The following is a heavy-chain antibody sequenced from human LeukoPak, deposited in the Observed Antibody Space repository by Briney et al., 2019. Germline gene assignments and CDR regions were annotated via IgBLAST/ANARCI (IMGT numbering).Heavy chain of an antibody. CDR1: GFTFSSYA. CDR2: ISYDGSNK. CDR3: ARDQRGTYYYDSSGSDAFDI. V-gene: IGHV3-30-3*01. J-gene: IGHJ3*02. D-gene: IGHD3-22*01. Sequence: GRSLRLSCAASGFTFSSYAMHWVRQAPGKGLEWVAVISYDGSNKYYADSVKGRFTISRDNSKNTLYLQMNSLRAEDTAVYYCARDQRGTYYYDSSGSDAFDIWGQGTMVTVSS.